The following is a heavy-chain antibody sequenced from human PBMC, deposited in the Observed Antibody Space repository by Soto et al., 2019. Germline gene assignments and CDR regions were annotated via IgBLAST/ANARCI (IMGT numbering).Heavy chain of an antibody. CDR3: TRGNYYGMDV. J-gene: IGHJ6*02. CDR1: GFSFSSYG. CDR2: IWHDGSTT. Sequence: PGGSLRLSCVASGFSFSSYGMDWVRQAPGKGLEWVAGIWHDGSTTSYADSVKGRFTISRDNAKNTLYLQMNSLRAEDTAVYYCTRGNYYGMDVWGQGTTVTVSS. V-gene: IGHV3-33*01.